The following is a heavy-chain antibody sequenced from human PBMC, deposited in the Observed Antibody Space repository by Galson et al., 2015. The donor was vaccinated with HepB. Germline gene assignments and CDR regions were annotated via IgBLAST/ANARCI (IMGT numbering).Heavy chain of an antibody. CDR1: GLSFSTYG. V-gene: IGHV3-30*18. CDR3: AKDVGDYDFWGVPRNYYYYMDV. D-gene: IGHD3-3*01. Sequence: SLRLSCAASGLSFSTYGMHWVRQAPGKGLEWVAVVSYDGVNKYYADSVKGRFTISRDNSKNTLYLNMNSLRAEDTAVYYCAKDVGDYDFWGVPRNYYYYMDVWGKGTTVTVSS. J-gene: IGHJ6*03. CDR2: VSYDGVNK.